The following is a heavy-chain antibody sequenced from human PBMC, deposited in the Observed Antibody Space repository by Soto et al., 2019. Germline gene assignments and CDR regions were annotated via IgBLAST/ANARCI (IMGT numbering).Heavy chain of an antibody. D-gene: IGHD3-9*01. CDR3: ARGFAYDILTGYYNY. J-gene: IGHJ4*02. V-gene: IGHV4-34*01. CDR1: GGSFSGYY. Sequence: QVQLQQWGAGLLKPSETLSLTCAVYGGSFSGYYWSWIRQPPGKGLEWIGEINHSGSTNYNPSLKSRVTISVDTSKKQFSLKLSSVTAADTAVYYCARGFAYDILTGYYNYWGQGTLVTVSS. CDR2: INHSGST.